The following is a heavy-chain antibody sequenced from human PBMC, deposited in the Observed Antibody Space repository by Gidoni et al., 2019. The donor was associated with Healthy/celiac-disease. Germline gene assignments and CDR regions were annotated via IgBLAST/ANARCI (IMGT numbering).Heavy chain of an antibody. V-gene: IGHV3-48*01. CDR2: ISSISSTI. CDR1: GFTFSSYS. Sequence: EVQLVESGGGLVQPGGSLRPSCAASGFTFSSYSMHWVRQAPGKGLEWVSYISSISSTISYADSLKGRFTTSRDKAKNSLYLQMNSLRAEYTAVYYCARQGADFWSGYYAGYDYYYGMDVWGQGTTVTVSS. J-gene: IGHJ6*02. CDR3: ARQGADFWSGYYAGYDYYYGMDV. D-gene: IGHD3-3*01.